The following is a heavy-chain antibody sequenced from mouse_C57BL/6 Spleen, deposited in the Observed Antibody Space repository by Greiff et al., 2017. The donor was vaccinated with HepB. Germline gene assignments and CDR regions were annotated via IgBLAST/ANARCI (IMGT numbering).Heavy chain of an antibody. CDR1: GYAFTNYL. CDR2: INPGSGGT. D-gene: IGHD1-1*01. CDR3: ARYGSSYAMDY. J-gene: IGHJ4*01. V-gene: IGHV1-54*01. Sequence: VKLMESGAELVRPGTSVKVSCKASGYAFTNYLIEWVKQRPGQGLEWIGVINPGSGGTNYNEKFKGKATLTADKSSSTAYMQLSSLTSEDSAVYFCARYGSSYAMDYWGQGTSVTVSS.